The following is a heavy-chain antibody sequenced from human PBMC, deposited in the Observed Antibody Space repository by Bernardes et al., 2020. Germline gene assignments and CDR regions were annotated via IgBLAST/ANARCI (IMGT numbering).Heavy chain of an antibody. CDR1: GFTFSSYA. V-gene: IGHV3-23*01. Sequence: GGSLRLSCAASGFTFSSYAMSWVRQAPGKGLEWVSAITSSGGSSYYADSVKGRFTISRDNSKNTLYLQMNSLRAEDTAVYYCAKFGYYDSSGYYFSYWGQGTLVTVSS. D-gene: IGHD3-22*01. J-gene: IGHJ4*02. CDR3: AKFGYYDSSGYYFSY. CDR2: ITSSGGSS.